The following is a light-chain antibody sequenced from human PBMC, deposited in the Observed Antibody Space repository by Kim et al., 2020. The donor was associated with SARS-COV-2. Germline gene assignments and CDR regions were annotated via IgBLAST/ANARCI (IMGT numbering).Light chain of an antibody. CDR3: QQYGSSPKT. CDR2: GAS. J-gene: IGKJ1*01. CDR1: QSVGKNY. V-gene: IGKV3-20*01. Sequence: SPGERATLSCRASQSVGKNYLAWFQQKPGQAPRLLIYGASSRATGIPDRFSGTGSGTDFILTISRLEPEDFAVYYCQQYGSSPKTFGQGTKVDIK.